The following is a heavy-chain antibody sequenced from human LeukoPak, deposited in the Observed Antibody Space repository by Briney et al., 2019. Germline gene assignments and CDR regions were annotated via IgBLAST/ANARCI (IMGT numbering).Heavy chain of an antibody. V-gene: IGHV3-7*01. CDR2: IKQDGSEK. Sequence: PGGSLRLSCAASGFTFSSYWMSWVRQAPGKGLEWVANIKQDGSEKYYVDSVKGRFTISGDIAKNSLYLQMSRLRAEDTAVYYSARTWEGAFDIWGQGTMVTVSS. J-gene: IGHJ3*02. CDR3: ARTWEGAFDI. D-gene: IGHD1-26*01. CDR1: GFTFSSYW.